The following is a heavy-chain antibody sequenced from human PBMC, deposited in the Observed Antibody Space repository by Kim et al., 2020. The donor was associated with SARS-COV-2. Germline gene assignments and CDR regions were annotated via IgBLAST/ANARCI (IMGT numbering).Heavy chain of an antibody. Sequence: SETLSLTCTVSGGSVSSGSYYWSWIRQPPGKGLEWIGYIYYSGSTNYNPSLKSRVTISVDTSKNQFSLKLSSVTAADTAVYYCARVGSGYSGYGDFDIWDQGTMVTVSS. CDR1: GGSVSSGSYY. CDR3: ARVGSGYSGYGDFDI. CDR2: IYYSGST. D-gene: IGHD5-12*01. J-gene: IGHJ3*02. V-gene: IGHV4-61*01.